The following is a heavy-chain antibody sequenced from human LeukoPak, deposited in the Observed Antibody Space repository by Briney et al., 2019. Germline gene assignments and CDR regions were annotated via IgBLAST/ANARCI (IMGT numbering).Heavy chain of an antibody. CDR1: SGSISTSNYY. CDR2: IFYSGST. Sequence: SETLSHTCTGSSGSISTSNYYGGWVRQPPGKALEWIGNIFYSGSTYYSPSLKSRVTISLDTSRNQFSLKLNSVTAADTAVYYCARGRGYSYGFDPWGQGTLVTVSS. D-gene: IGHD5-18*01. CDR3: ARGRGYSYGFDP. J-gene: IGHJ5*02. V-gene: IGHV4-39*07.